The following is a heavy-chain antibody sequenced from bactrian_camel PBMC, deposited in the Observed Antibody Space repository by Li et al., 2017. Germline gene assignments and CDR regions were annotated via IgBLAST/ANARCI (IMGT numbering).Heavy chain of an antibody. J-gene: IGHJ6*01. CDR2: IYTGGGT. Sequence: VQLVESGGGSVQAGGSLRLSCAASGYTYSSYCMGWFRQAPGKEREGVAIIYTGGGTVIKDSEKGRVTISRDNAKSTAYLQLDNLKPEDTATYYCVADSRLYRRLRAIDFRNWGQGTQVTVS. CDR1: GYTYSSYC. CDR3: VADSRLYRRLRAIDFRN. D-gene: IGHD2*01. V-gene: IGHV3S40*01.